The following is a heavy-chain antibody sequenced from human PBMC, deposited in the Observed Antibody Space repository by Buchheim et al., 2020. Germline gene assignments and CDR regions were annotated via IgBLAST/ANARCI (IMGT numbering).Heavy chain of an antibody. CDR1: GGSISSGGYS. J-gene: IGHJ4*02. CDR3: ARHSWGGSGYYSFHHFDS. D-gene: IGHD3-22*01. CDR2: IYHSGST. Sequence: QLQLQESGSGLVKPSQTLSLTCAVSGGSISSGGYSWSWIRQPPGKGLEWIGYIYHSGSTYYNPSLKSRVPILVDRSKNQFSLKLSSVTAADTAFYYCARHSWGGSGYYSFHHFDSWGQGTL. V-gene: IGHV4-30-2*01.